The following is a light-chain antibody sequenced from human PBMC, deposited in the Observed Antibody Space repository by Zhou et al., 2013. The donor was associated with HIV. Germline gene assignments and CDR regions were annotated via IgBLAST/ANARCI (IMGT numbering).Light chain of an antibody. V-gene: IGKV1-33*01. CDR1: QDIGNN. Sequence: DIQMTQSPSSLSASVGDRVTLTCQASQDIGNNLNWYQQKPGQAPKLLIYDASNLEAGVPSRFSGSGSGTDFTLTINCLHSEDFATYYCQHYSSYPLSFGGGTKVQI. CDR2: DAS. J-gene: IGKJ4*01. CDR3: QHYSSYPLS.